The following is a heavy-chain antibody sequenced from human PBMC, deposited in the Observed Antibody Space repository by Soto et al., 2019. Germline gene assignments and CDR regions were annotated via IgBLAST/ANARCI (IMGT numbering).Heavy chain of an antibody. CDR3: ARHRSTYSGSYQSSTYYYYYGMDV. CDR1: GDNFTSYW. CDR2: IYPGDSDT. J-gene: IGHJ6*02. V-gene: IGHV5-51*01. D-gene: IGHD1-26*01. Sequence: GESLKISCKGSGDNFTSYWIGWVRQMPGKGLEWMGIIYPGDSDTRYSPSFQGQVTISADKSISTAYLQWSSLKASDTAMYYCARHRSTYSGSYQSSTYYYYYGMDVWGQGTTVTVSS.